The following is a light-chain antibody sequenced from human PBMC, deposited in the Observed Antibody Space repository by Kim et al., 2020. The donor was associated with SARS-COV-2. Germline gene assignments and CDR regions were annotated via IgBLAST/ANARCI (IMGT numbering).Light chain of an antibody. V-gene: IGKV4-1*01. CDR3: QQNYTPPYN. CDR2: WAS. CDR1: QSVLYSSSNKNY. Sequence: DIVMTQSPDSLAVSLGERATLNCKSSQSVLYSSSNKNYLAWYQQKPGQSPKLLIYWASTRESGVPDRFSGSGSGTDFTLTISRLQAEDVAVYYCQQNYTPPYNFGQGTKLE. J-gene: IGKJ2*01.